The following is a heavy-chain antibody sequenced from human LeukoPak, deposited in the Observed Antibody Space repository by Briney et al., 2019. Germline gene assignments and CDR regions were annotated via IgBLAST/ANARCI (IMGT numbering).Heavy chain of an antibody. Sequence: PGGSLRLSCAASGCTFSSYEMNWVRQAPGKGLEWVSYISSSGSTIYYADSVKGRFTISRDNAKNSLYLQMNSLRAEDTAVYYCARTTRSGWVTFDNWGQGTLVTVSS. V-gene: IGHV3-48*03. J-gene: IGHJ4*02. CDR3: ARTTRSGWVTFDN. CDR1: GCTFSSYE. CDR2: ISSSGSTI. D-gene: IGHD6-19*01.